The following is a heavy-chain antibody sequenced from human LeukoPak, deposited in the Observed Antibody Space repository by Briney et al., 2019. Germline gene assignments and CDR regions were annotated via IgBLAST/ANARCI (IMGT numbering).Heavy chain of an antibody. Sequence: PGGSLRLSCAASGFTFSNYGMHWVRQAPGKGLEWVAVISYDGSIKYYADSVKGRFTISRDNSKNTLYLQMNSLRAEDTAVYHCAKALAWGAVADPFDYWGQGTLVTVSS. J-gene: IGHJ4*02. V-gene: IGHV3-30*18. CDR1: GFTFSNYG. D-gene: IGHD6-19*01. CDR2: ISYDGSIK. CDR3: AKALAWGAVADPFDY.